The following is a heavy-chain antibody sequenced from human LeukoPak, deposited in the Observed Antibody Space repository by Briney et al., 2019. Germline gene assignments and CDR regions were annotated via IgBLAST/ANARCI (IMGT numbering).Heavy chain of an antibody. V-gene: IGHV1-2*02. CDR2: INPNSGGT. CDR1: GGTYSRYA. D-gene: IGHD5-12*01. J-gene: IGHJ4*02. CDR3: ARVVRGYSGYDPFDY. Sequence: ASVKVSCKASGGTYSRYAINWVRLAPGQGLEWMGWINPNSGGTNYAQKFQGRVTMTRDTSISTAYMELSRLRSDDTAVYYCARVVRGYSGYDPFDYWGQGTLVTVSS.